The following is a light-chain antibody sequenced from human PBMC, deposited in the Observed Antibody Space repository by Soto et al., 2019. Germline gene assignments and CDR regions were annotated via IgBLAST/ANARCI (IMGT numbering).Light chain of an antibody. CDR2: SNN. CDR1: SSNIGSYS. Sequence: QAVVTQPPSASGTPGQRVTISCSGSSSNIGSYSVNWYQQVPGTAPKLLVYSNNQRPSGVPDRFSGSKSGTSASLAISGLQSEDEAYYYCAAWDDSLNGRVFGGGTKLTVL. V-gene: IGLV1-44*01. J-gene: IGLJ3*02. CDR3: AAWDDSLNGRV.